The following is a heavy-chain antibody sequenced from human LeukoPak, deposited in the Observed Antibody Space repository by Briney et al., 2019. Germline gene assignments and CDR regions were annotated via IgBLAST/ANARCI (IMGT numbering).Heavy chain of an antibody. CDR2: ISSSSSCI. CDR3: ARDLRRGCDSPGSGY. J-gene: IGHJ4*02. CDR1: GFTFSSYS. V-gene: IGHV3-21*01. Sequence: GGSLRLSCAASGFTFSSYSMNWVRQAPGKGLEWVSSISSSSSCIYYADSVKGRFTISRDNAKNSLYLQMNSLRAEDTAVYYCARDLRRGCDSPGSGYWGQGTLVTVSS. D-gene: IGHD3-22*01.